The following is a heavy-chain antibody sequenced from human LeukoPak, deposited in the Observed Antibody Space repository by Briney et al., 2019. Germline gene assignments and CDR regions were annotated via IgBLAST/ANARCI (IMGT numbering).Heavy chain of an antibody. Sequence: SETLSLTCTVSGGSISSSSYYWDWICQPPGKGLEWIGSIYYSGSTYYNPSLKSRVTISVDTSKNQFSLKLSSVTAADTAVYYCARHDLVVTATILDYWGQGTLVTVSS. CDR1: GGSISSSSYY. CDR3: ARHDLVVTATILDY. CDR2: IYYSGST. V-gene: IGHV4-39*01. D-gene: IGHD2-21*02. J-gene: IGHJ4*02.